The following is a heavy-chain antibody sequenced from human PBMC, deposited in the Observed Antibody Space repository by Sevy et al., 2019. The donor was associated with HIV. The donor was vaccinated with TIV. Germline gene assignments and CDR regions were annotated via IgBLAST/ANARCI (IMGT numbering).Heavy chain of an antibody. Sequence: ASVRVSCKTSGDTFSNYAISWVRQAPGQGLAWMGGVIPIVGITNYAQKFQGRVTISADRSTSTAYMELSSLSSEDTAVFYCARHRDLHNFYFDYWGQGTLVTVSS. CDR3: ARHRDLHNFYFDY. CDR2: VIPIVGIT. J-gene: IGHJ4*02. D-gene: IGHD1-1*01. V-gene: IGHV1-69*10. CDR1: GDTFSNYA.